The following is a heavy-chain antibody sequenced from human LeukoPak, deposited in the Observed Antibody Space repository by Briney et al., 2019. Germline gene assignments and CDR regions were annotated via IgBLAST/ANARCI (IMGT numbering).Heavy chain of an antibody. D-gene: IGHD1-26*01. J-gene: IGHJ4*02. V-gene: IGHV3-23*01. CDR1: GFTFSSYA. CDR2: ISGSGGST. Sequence: GWSLRLSCAASGFTFSSYAMSWVRQAPGKGLEWVSAISGSGGSTYYADSVKGRFTISRDNSKNTLYLQMNSLRAEDTAVYYCAQTFTLKWELPVWGQGTLVTVSS. CDR3: AQTFTLKWELPV.